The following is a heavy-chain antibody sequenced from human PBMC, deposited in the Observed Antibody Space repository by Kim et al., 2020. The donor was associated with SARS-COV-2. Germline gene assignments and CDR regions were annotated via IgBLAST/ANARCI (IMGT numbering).Heavy chain of an antibody. D-gene: IGHD3-22*01. CDR1: GGSISSYY. J-gene: IGHJ6*02. CDR3: ARDRGDSSGYYSTESYYYYYGMDV. CDR2: IYYSGST. Sequence: SETLSLTCTVSGGSISSYYWSWIRQPPGKGLEWIGYIYYSGSTNYNPSLKSRVTISVDTSKNQFSLKLSSVTAADTAVYYCARDRGDSSGYYSTESYYYYYGMDVWGQGTTVTVSS. V-gene: IGHV4-59*01.